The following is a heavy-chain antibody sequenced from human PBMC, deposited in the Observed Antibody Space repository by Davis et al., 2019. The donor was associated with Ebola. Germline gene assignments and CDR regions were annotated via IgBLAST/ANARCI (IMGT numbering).Heavy chain of an antibody. V-gene: IGHV3-23*01. CDR1: GFTFSSYA. D-gene: IGHD3-3*01. Sequence: PGGSLRLSCAASGFTFSSYAMSWVRQAPGKGLEWVSAISGSGGSTYYADSVKGRFTISRDNSKNTLYLQMNSLKTEDTAVYYCTRRDTIFGVGSFWFDPWGQGTLVTVSS. CDR2: ISGSGGST. J-gene: IGHJ5*02. CDR3: TRRDTIFGVGSFWFDP.